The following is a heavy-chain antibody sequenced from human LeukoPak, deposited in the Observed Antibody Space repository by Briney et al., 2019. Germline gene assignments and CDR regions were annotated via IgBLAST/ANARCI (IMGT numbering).Heavy chain of an antibody. J-gene: IGHJ4*02. V-gene: IGHV1-2*02. CDR1: GYTFTGYY. Sequence: ASVKVSCKASGYTFTGYYMHWVPQSPGQGLEWMGGINPNSGGTNYAQKFQGRVTMTRDTSINTAYMERSRLVSDDAAVYYCGGGPEGYIDYWGQGTLVTVSS. CDR2: INPNSGGT. CDR3: GGGPEGYIDY.